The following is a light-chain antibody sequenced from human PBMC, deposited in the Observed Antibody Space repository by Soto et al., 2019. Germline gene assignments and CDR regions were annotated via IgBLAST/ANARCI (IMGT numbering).Light chain of an antibody. V-gene: IGKV3-20*01. J-gene: IGKJ4*01. CDR2: GAS. CDR1: QSVSSSY. Sequence: EIIMTQSPATLSVSPGEGATLSCRASQSVSSSYLAWYQQKPGQAPRLLIYGASSRATGIPDRFSGSGSGTDFTLAISRLEPEDFALYYCQQYGSSPFTFGGGTKVDIK. CDR3: QQYGSSPFT.